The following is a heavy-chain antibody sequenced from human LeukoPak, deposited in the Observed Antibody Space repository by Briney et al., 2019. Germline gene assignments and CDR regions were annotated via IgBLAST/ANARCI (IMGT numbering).Heavy chain of an antibody. CDR1: GFTFSNAW. J-gene: IGHJ6*02. D-gene: IGHD2-2*01. V-gene: IGHV4-34*01. Sequence: GSLRLSCAASGFTFSNAWMSWVCQAPGKGLEWIGEINHSGSTNYNPSLKNRVTISVDTSKNQFSLKLSSVTAADTAVYYCARGFAAVVPAIRYGMDVWGQGTTVTVSS. CDR3: ARGFAAVVPAIRYGMDV. CDR2: INHSGST.